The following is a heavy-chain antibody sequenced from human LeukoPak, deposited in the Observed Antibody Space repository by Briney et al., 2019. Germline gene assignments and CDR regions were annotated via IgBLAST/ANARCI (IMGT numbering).Heavy chain of an antibody. V-gene: IGHV4-38-2*01. CDR2: IYHSGST. CDR1: GYSISSGYY. J-gene: IGHJ4*02. CDR3: ARQGYSYGTLRQFDY. Sequence: KPSETLSLTCAVSGYSISSGYYWGWIRQPPVKGLEWIGSIYHSGSTYYNPSLKSRVTISVDTSKNQFSLKLSSVTAADTAVYYCARQGYSYGTLRQFDYWGQGTLVTVSS. D-gene: IGHD5-18*01.